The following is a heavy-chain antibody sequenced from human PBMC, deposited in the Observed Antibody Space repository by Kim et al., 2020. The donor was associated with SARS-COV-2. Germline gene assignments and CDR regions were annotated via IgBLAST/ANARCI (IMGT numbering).Heavy chain of an antibody. CDR3: ATEQRNYGDTPPPFDY. V-gene: IGHV3-23*03. CDR2: IYSGGSST. Sequence: GGSLRRSCAASGFTFSSYAMSWVRQAPGKGLEWVSVIYSGGSSTYYADSVKGRFTISRDNSKNTLYLQMNSLRAEDTAVYYCATEQRNYGDTPPPFDYWGQGTLATVSS. CDR1: GFTFSSYA. D-gene: IGHD4-17*01. J-gene: IGHJ4*02.